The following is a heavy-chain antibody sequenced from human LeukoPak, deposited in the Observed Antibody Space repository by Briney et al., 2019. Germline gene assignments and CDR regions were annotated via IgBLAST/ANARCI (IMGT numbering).Heavy chain of an antibody. Sequence: ASVKVSCKSSGYTFLGYYIHWVRQAPGQGLEWIGCTNPKSGDTRYSQTFQGRLTLTTNMYSNTAYMEFHSLRPDDTAVYYCARGAGGSSWFFSENTYLHPWGQGSLVVASS. CDR1: GYTFLGYY. J-gene: IGHJ1*01. CDR2: TNPKSGDT. D-gene: IGHD6-13*01. CDR3: ARGAGGSSWFFSENTYLHP. V-gene: IGHV1-2*02.